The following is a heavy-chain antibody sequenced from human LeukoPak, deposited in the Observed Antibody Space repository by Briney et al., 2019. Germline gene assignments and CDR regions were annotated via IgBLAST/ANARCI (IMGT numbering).Heavy chain of an antibody. Sequence: PSETLSLTCTVSGGSISSGDYYWSWIRQPPGKGLEWIGYIYYSGSTYYNPSLKSRVTISVDTSKNQFSLKLSSVTAADTAVYYCARDIFGYQAIDIWGQGTMVTVSS. V-gene: IGHV4-30-4*01. J-gene: IGHJ3*02. CDR3: ARDIFGYQAIDI. CDR1: GGSISSGDYY. D-gene: IGHD3-3*01. CDR2: IYYSGST.